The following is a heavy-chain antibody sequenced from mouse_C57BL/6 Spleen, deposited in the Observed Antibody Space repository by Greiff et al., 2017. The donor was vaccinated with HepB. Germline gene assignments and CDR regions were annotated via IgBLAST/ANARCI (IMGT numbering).Heavy chain of an antibody. Sequence: QVQLQQPGTELVKPGASVKLSCKASGSTFTSYWMHWVKQRPGQGLEWIGNINPSIGGTNYNEKFKSRATLTVDKSSSTAYVQLRSLTSENSAVYYCAHYDGFYVGYWDQGTTLTVSS. J-gene: IGHJ2*01. CDR1: GSTFTSYW. CDR3: AHYDGFYVGY. V-gene: IGHV1-53*01. CDR2: INPSIGGT. D-gene: IGHD2-3*01.